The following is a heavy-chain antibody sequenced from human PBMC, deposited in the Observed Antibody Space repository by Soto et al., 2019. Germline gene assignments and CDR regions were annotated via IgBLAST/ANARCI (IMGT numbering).Heavy chain of an antibody. D-gene: IGHD2-2*01. Sequence: GGSLRLSCTVSGFAFNNYGINWVRQAPGKGLEWVSSISKSDYTYYSDSVKGRFTISRDNAKNSVSLQMKTLRVEDTAVYYCAREDSIIIPAVSDFWGQGTLVTVSS. CDR3: AREDSIIIPAVSDF. CDR2: ISKSDYT. CDR1: GFAFNNYG. V-gene: IGHV3-21*01. J-gene: IGHJ4*02.